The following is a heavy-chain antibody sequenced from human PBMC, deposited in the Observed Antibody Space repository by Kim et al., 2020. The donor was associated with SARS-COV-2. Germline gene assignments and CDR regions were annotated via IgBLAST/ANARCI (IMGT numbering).Heavy chain of an antibody. CDR3: ARHSTYGSGSYYPLDY. D-gene: IGHD3-10*01. Sequence: SLKRRVTISVDTSKNQFSLKLSSVTAADTAVYYCARHSTYGSGSYYPLDYWGQGTLVTVSS. V-gene: IGHV4-59*08. J-gene: IGHJ4*02.